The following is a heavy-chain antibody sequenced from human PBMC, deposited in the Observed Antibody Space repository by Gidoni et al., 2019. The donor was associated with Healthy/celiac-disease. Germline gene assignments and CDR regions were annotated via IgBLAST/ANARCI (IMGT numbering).Heavy chain of an antibody. CDR1: GGSISSGSYY. Sequence: QVQLQESGPGLVKPSQTLSLTCTVSGGSISSGSYYWSWIRQPAGKGLEWIGRIYTSGSTNYNPSLKSRVTISVDTSKNQFSLKLSSVTAADTAVYYCARVRHYYGSGSYYEAFDIWGQGTMVTVSS. V-gene: IGHV4-61*02. J-gene: IGHJ3*02. CDR2: IYTSGST. D-gene: IGHD3-10*01. CDR3: ARVRHYYGSGSYYEAFDI.